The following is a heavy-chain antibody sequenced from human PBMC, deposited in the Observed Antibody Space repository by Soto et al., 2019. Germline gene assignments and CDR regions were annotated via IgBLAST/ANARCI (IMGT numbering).Heavy chain of an antibody. CDR2: INAGNGNT. CDR1: GCTFTSYA. J-gene: IGHJ6*02. V-gene: IGHV1-3*01. D-gene: IGHD6-13*01. Sequence: GASVKVSCKASGCTFTSYAMHWVRQAPGQRLEWMGWINAGNGNTKYSQKFQGRVTITRDTSASTAYMELSSLRSEDTAVYYCARDRRSSRDYYYGMDVWGQGTTVTAP. CDR3: ARDRRSSRDYYYGMDV.